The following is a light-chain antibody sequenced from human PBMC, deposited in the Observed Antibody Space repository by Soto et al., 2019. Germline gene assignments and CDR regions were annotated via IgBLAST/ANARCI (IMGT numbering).Light chain of an antibody. V-gene: IGLV2-14*01. CDR1: SSDVGGYNY. CDR3: SSYTITSTLVV. J-gene: IGLJ2*01. Sequence: QSALTQPASVSGSPGQSITISCTGTSSDVGGYNYDSWYQQHPGKAPKLMIYEVNNRPSGVSNRFSGSKSGNTASLTISGLQAEDEADYYCSSYTITSTLVVFGGGTKVTVL. CDR2: EVN.